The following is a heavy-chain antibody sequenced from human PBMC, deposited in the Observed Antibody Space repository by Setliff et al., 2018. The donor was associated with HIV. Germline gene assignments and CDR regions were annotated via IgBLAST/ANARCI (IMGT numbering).Heavy chain of an antibody. D-gene: IGHD2-2*01. CDR1: GFTFSSYF. CDR3: ARRGYCSSTTCYYDY. CDR2: ISSNGGST. Sequence: GGSLRLSCAASGFTFSSYFMHWVRQAPGRGLEYVSAISSNGGSTYYADSVKGRFTISRDNSKNTLYLQMGSLRAEDMAVYYCARRGYCSSTTCYYDYWGQGTLVTVSS. J-gene: IGHJ4*02. V-gene: IGHV3-64*02.